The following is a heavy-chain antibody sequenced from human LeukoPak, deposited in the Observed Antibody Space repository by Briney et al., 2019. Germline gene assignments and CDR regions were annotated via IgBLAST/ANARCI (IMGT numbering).Heavy chain of an antibody. CDR3: ARHGAKDFWSGYYTDYYYGMDV. J-gene: IGHJ6*02. CDR1: GGSISSSSYY. D-gene: IGHD3-3*01. CDR2: IYYSGST. V-gene: IGHV4-61*05. Sequence: SETLSLTCTVSGGSISSSSYYWSWIRQPPGKGLEWIGYIYYSGSTNYNPSLKSRVTISVDTSKNQFSLKLSSVTAADTAVYYCARHGAKDFWSGYYTDYYYGMDVWGQGTTVTVSS.